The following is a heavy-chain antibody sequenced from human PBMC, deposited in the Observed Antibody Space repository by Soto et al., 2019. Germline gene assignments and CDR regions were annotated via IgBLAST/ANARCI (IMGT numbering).Heavy chain of an antibody. Sequence: QVQLVQSGAEVKKPGSSVKVSCKASGGTFSSYPISWVRQAPGQGLEWMGRIIPILDITDYAQRFKGRVTITADKSTSTAYLELSSLSSDDTAVYYCARPTSTGTKSGYYFDYWGQGTLVTVSS. CDR2: IIPILDIT. CDR3: ARPTSTGTKSGYYFDY. V-gene: IGHV1-69*02. CDR1: GGTFSSYP. J-gene: IGHJ4*02. D-gene: IGHD1-7*01.